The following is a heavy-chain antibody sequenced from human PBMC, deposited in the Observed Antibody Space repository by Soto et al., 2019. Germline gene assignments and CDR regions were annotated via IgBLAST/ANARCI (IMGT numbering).Heavy chain of an antibody. Sequence: EVQLLESGGGLVQPGGSPRFSCAAPGFTFSSYAMIWVRHAPGKGRQWVSAITGGGDCTYYADSVKGRFTISRDNSKNPLYLQMNSLRADDTAVDYCAKEGPWREYDYWGQGTLVTVSS. J-gene: IGHJ4*02. D-gene: IGHD5-12*01. V-gene: IGHV3-23*01. CDR3: AKEGPWREYDY. CDR1: GFTFSSYA. CDR2: ITGGGDCT.